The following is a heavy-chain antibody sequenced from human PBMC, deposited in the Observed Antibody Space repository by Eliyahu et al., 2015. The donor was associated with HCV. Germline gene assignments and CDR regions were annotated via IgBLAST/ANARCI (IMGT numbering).Heavy chain of an antibody. Sequence: QVQLQESGPGLVKPSETLSLTCTVSGXSITTYYWSWIRQPPGKGLEWIGYXHYSGXTNYNPSLKSRVTISVDTSKNQFSLNLTSVTAADTAMYYCASGGGGIAVTGTGGWFDPWGQGTLVTVSS. CDR2: XHYSGXT. CDR1: GXSITTYY. CDR3: ASGGGGIAVTGTGGWFDP. V-gene: IGHV4-59*01. D-gene: IGHD6-19*01. J-gene: IGHJ5*02.